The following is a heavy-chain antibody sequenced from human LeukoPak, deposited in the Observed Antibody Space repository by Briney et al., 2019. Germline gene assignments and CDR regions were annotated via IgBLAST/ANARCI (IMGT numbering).Heavy chain of an antibody. CDR1: GFTLSTYW. Sequence: PGGSLRLPCAASGFTLSTYWMSWVRQAPGKGLEWVANIKQDGSQKYYVDSVKGRFTISRDNAKNSLYLQMNSLRAEDTAVYYCARETPHSSGWDWGQGTLVTVSS. D-gene: IGHD6-19*01. CDR3: ARETPHSSGWD. J-gene: IGHJ4*02. V-gene: IGHV3-7*01. CDR2: IKQDGSQK.